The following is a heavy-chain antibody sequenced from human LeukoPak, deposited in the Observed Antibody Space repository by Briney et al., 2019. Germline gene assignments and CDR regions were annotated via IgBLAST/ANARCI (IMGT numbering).Heavy chain of an antibody. D-gene: IGHD3-10*01. Sequence: SETLSLTCTVSGGSISSYYWSWIRQPAGKGLEWIGRIYTSGSTNYNPSLKSRVTMSEDTSKNQFSLKLSSVTAADTAVYYCARPAYGSGSYSGFDYWGQGTLVTVSS. V-gene: IGHV4-4*07. CDR3: ARPAYGSGSYSGFDY. CDR2: IYTSGST. CDR1: GGSISSYY. J-gene: IGHJ4*02.